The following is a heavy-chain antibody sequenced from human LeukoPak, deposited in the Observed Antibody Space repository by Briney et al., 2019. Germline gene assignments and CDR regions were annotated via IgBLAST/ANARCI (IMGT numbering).Heavy chain of an antibody. CDR3: ARDRYCSSTSCYPDT. CDR2: IYHSGST. V-gene: IGHV4-30-2*01. J-gene: IGHJ5*02. D-gene: IGHD2-2*01. Sequence: SQTLSLTCAVSGGSISSGGYSWSWIRQPPGKGLEWMGYIYHSGSTYYNPSLKSRVTISVDRSKNQFSLKLSSVTAADTAVYYCARDRYCSSTSCYPDTWGQGTLVTVSS. CDR1: GGSISSGGYS.